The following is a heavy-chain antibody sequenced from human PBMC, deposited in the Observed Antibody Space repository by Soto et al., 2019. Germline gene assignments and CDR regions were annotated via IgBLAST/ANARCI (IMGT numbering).Heavy chain of an antibody. J-gene: IGHJ4*02. CDR2: INHSGST. CDR1: GGSFSGYY. Sequence: QVQLQQWGAGLLKPSETLSLTCAVYGGSFSGYYWSWIRQPPGKGLEWIGEINHSGSTNYNPSLKSRVTISVDTSKNQFSLKLSSVTAADTAVYYCARAMITFGGVIVKRYYFDYWGQGTLVTVSS. D-gene: IGHD3-16*02. CDR3: ARAMITFGGVIVKRYYFDY. V-gene: IGHV4-34*01.